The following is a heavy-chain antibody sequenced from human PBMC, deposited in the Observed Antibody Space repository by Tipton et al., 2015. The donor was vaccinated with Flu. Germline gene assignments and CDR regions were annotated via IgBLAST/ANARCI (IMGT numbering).Heavy chain of an antibody. CDR1: GFTFSSYA. J-gene: IGHJ4*02. CDR2: ISGSGGST. CDR3: ARDQDDSSGYYYYFDF. Sequence: SLRLSCAASGFTFSSYAMSWVRQAPGKGLEWVSAISGSGGSTYYADSVKGRFTISRGNAKNTLYLQMNSLRVEDTAVYYCARDQDDSSGYYYYFDFWGQGTLVTVSS. V-gene: IGHV3-23*01. D-gene: IGHD3-22*01.